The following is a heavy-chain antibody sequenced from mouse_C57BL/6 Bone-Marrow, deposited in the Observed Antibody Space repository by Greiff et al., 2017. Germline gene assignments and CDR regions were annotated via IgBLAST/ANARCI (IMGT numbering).Heavy chain of an antibody. CDR3: RGRNWYFDV. J-gene: IGHJ1*03. CDR2: INPSTGGT. Sequence: EVQLQQSGPELVKPGASVKISCKASGYSFTGYYMNWVKQSPEKSLEWIGEINPSTGGTTYNQKFKAKATLTVDKSSSTAYMQLKSLTSEDSAVYYCRGRNWYFDVWGTGTTVTVSS. CDR1: GYSFTGYY. V-gene: IGHV1-42*01.